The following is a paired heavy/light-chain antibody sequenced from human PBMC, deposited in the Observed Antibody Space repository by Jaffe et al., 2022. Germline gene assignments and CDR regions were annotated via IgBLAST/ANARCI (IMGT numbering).Heavy chain of an antibody. CDR1: GFTFSDYY. CDR2: ISSSGSTI. Sequence: QVQLVESGGGLVKPGGSLRLSCAASGFTFSDYYMSWIRQAPGKGLEWVSYISSSGSTIYYADSVKGRFTISRDNAKNSLYLQMNSLRAEDTAVYYCARDLYLGSTVTGIFDYWGQGTLVTVSS. D-gene: IGHD4-17*01. J-gene: IGHJ4*02. V-gene: IGHV3-11*01. CDR3: ARDLYLGSTVTGIFDY.
Light chain of an antibody. Sequence: DIQMTQSPSSLSASVGDRVTITCQASQDISNYLNWYQQKPGKAPKLLIYDASNLETGVPSRFSGSGSGTDFTFTISSLQPEDIATYYCQQYDNLPTFGGGTKVEIK. CDR2: DAS. V-gene: IGKV1-33*01. J-gene: IGKJ4*01. CDR1: QDISNY. CDR3: QQYDNLPT.